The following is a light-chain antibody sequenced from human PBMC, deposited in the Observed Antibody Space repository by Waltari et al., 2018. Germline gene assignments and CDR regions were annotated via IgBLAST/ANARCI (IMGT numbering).Light chain of an antibody. CDR1: SSDVGGYKF. V-gene: IGLV2-14*03. CDR2: DVT. J-gene: IGLJ2*01. Sequence: QSALTQPDSVSGSPGQSITISCTGTSSDVGGYKFVSWYQHHPGEAPKLIIFDVTNRPSGVSYRFSGSKSGNSASLTISGLQAEDEAYYYCSSYTSSTTGIFGGVTKLTVL. CDR3: SSYTSSTTGI.